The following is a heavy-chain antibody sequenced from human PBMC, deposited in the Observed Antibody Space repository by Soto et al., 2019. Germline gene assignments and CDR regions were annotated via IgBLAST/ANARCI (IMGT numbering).Heavy chain of an antibody. J-gene: IGHJ4*02. CDR3: ATDIADTWLLNS. CDR2: ISGSTSGT. Sequence: GGSLRHSCAASGFAFSSYAMSWARQAPGKGLEWVSSISGSTSGTYYADAVKGRFTISRDNSNNTLYLQMNSRRAEDTSLYLCATDIADTWLLNSWGQGTLVTVSS. V-gene: IGHV3-23*01. D-gene: IGHD5-12*01. CDR1: GFAFSSYA.